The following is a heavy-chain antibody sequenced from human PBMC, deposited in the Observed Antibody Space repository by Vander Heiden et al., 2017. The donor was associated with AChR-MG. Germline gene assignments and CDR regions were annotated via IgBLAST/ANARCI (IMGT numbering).Heavy chain of an antibody. Sequence: EVQLLESGGGLVQPGGSLRLSCAASGFTFSRYAMSWVRQAPGKGLEWVSAISGSGGSTYYADAVKGRFTSSRDNSKNTLYLQMNSLRAEDTAVYYCAGGFWSLTERYFDYWGQGTLVTVSS. J-gene: IGHJ4*02. D-gene: IGHD3-3*01. CDR2: ISGSGGST. CDR1: GFTFSRYA. CDR3: AGGFWSLTERYFDY. V-gene: IGHV3-23*01.